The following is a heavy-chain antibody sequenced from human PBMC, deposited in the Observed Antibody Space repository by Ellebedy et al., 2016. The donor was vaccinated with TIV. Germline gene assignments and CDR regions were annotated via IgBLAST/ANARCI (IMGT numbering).Heavy chain of an antibody. V-gene: IGHV1-18*03. D-gene: IGHD1-14*01. J-gene: IGHJ6*02. CDR2: LSTYMGNT. Sequence: AASVKVSCKASGYSFRSYGISWARQAPGQGLEWMGWLSTYMGNTTSAQKFQGRLTMTADTSTSTAYMELRSLRSDDMAVYYCARDQRNFVSFPYFFDHGMDVWGQGTTVIVSS. CDR3: ARDQRNFVSFPYFFDHGMDV. CDR1: GYSFRSYG.